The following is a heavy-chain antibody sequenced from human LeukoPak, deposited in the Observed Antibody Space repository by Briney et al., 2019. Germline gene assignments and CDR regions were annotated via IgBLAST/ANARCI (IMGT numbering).Heavy chain of an antibody. CDR3: SRGRNWADGDY. CDR2: INSDGSIV. D-gene: IGHD7-27*01. Sequence: PGGSLRLSCAASGFTFNTYWMYWVRQAPGKGLVWVSHINSDGSIVNYGDSVKGRFTISRDNAKNTLYLQMNSLRADDTALYCCSRGRNWADGDYWGEGTLVTVSS. V-gene: IGHV3-74*01. CDR1: GFTFNTYW. J-gene: IGHJ4*02.